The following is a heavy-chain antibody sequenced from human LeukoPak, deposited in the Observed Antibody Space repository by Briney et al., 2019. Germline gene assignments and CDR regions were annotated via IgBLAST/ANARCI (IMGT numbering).Heavy chain of an antibody. J-gene: IGHJ4*02. Sequence: PSETLSLTCTVSGGSISSYYWSWIRQPPGKGLEWIGYIYYSGSTNYNPSLKSRVTISVDTSKNQFSLKLTSVTAADTAGHYCAGEKGALGWGQGTLVTVS. CDR2: IYYSGST. CDR1: GGSISSYY. V-gene: IGHV4-59*12. D-gene: IGHD3-16*01. CDR3: AGEKGALG.